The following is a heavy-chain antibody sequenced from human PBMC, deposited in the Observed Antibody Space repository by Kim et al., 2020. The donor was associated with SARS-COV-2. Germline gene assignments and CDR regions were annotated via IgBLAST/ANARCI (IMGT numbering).Heavy chain of an antibody. CDR3: ARVGYSGYAFDY. D-gene: IGHD5-12*01. Sequence: KYSQKFQGRVTVTRDTSASTAYMELSSLRSEDTAVYYCARVGYSGYAFDYWGQGTLVTVSS. V-gene: IGHV1-3*01. J-gene: IGHJ4*02.